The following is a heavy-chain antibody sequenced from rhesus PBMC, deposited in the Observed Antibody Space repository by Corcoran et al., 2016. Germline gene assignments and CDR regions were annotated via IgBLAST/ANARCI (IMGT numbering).Heavy chain of an antibody. J-gene: IGHJ4*01. Sequence: QVQLQESGPGPVKPSETLSLTCAVSGGPISDSYYWNWIRQPPGKGLEWLGNLYGNTGVTYYKPALKGRVTISKDTSKNQFFLKLSSVTAADTAVYYCARFTGYYPNFDSWGQGVLVTVSS. CDR1: GGPISDSYY. D-gene: IGHD3-3*01. CDR3: ARFTGYYPNFDS. CDR2: LYGNTGVT. V-gene: IGHV4S9*01.